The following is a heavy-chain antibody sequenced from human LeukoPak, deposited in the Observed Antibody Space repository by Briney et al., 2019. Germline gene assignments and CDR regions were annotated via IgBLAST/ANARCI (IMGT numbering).Heavy chain of an antibody. J-gene: IGHJ5*02. CDR1: GGSISSYY. CDR2: IYYSGST. V-gene: IGHV4-59*01. D-gene: IGHD1-14*01. Sequence: SETLSLTCTVSGGSISSYYWSWIRQPPGKGLEWIGYIYYSGSTNYNPSLKSRFTISVDTSKNQFSLKLSSVTAADTAVYYCARGPTNPLGGWFDPWGQGTLVTVSS. CDR3: ARGPTNPLGGWFDP.